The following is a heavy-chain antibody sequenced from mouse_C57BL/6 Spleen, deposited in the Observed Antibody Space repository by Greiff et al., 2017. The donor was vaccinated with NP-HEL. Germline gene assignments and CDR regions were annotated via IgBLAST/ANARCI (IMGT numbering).Heavy chain of an antibody. CDR1: GYAFSSSW. Sequence: VQLQQSGPELVKPGASVKISCKASGYAFSSSWMNWVKQRPGKGLEWIGRIYPGDGDTNYNGKFKGKATLTADKSSSTAYMQLSSLTSEDSAVYFCACLSYYYGSSFYFDYWGQGTTLTVSS. V-gene: IGHV1-82*01. CDR3: ACLSYYYGSSFYFDY. CDR2: IYPGDGDT. D-gene: IGHD1-1*01. J-gene: IGHJ2*01.